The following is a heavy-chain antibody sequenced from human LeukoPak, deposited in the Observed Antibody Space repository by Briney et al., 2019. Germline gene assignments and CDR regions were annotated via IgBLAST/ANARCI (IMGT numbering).Heavy chain of an antibody. CDR2: IYYSGST. V-gene: IGHV4-31*03. CDR3: ARDLDSLFDY. D-gene: IGHD3-22*01. J-gene: IGHJ4*02. Sequence: SQTLSLTCTVSGGSISSGGYYWSWIRQHPGKGLEWIGYIYYSGSTYYNPSLKSRVTISVDTSKDQFSLKLSSVTAADTAVYYCARDLDSLFDYWGQGTLVTVSS. CDR1: GGSISSGGYY.